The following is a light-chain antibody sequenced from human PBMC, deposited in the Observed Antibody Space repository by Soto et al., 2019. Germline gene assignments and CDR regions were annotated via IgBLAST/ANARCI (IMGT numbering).Light chain of an antibody. CDR1: SGDIGTYNL. CDR2: EVN. Sequence: QSVLTQPASVSGSPGQSIAISCTGTSGDIGTYNLVSWYQQHPGKAPKLMISEVNKRPSGVSDSFSGSKSGDTASLTISGLRTEDEADYYCCSCAGSGTGVFGTGTKVPVL. CDR3: CSCAGSGTGV. J-gene: IGLJ1*01. V-gene: IGLV2-23*02.